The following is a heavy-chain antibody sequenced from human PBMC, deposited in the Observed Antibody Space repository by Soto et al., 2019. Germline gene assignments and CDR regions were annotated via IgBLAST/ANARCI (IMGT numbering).Heavy chain of an antibody. CDR2: IWYDGSNK. Sequence: QVQLVESGGGVVQPGRSLRLSCAASGFTFSSYGMHWVRQAPGKGLEWVAVIWYDGSNKYYADSVKGLFTISRDNSKNTLYLQMNSLRAEDTAVYYCARSYYYDSSGYYRSFFQHWGQGTLVTVSS. CDR3: ARSYYYDSSGYYRSFFQH. D-gene: IGHD3-22*01. CDR1: GFTFSSYG. J-gene: IGHJ1*01. V-gene: IGHV3-33*01.